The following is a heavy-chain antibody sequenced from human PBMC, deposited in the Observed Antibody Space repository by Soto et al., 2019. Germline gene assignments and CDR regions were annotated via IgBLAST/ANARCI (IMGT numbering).Heavy chain of an antibody. D-gene: IGHD3-10*01. CDR1: GYTLTELS. Sequence: GASVKVSCKVSGYTLTELSMHWVRQAPGKGLEWMGGFDPEDGETIYAQKFQGRVTMTEDTSTDTAYMELSSLRSEDTAVYYCATNLINYYGSGSYHIPFWGQGTLVTVSS. CDR3: ATNLINYYGSGSYHIPF. CDR2: FDPEDGET. V-gene: IGHV1-24*01. J-gene: IGHJ4*02.